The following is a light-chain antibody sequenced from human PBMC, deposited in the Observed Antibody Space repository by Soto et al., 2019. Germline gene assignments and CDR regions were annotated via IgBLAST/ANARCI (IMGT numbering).Light chain of an antibody. V-gene: IGKV2-28*01. CDR3: MQALQTAWT. CDR2: LGS. J-gene: IGKJ1*01. CDR1: ESLLHSNGYNY. Sequence: DIVMTQSPLSLPVTPREPASISCRSSESLLHSNGYNYLDWYRQKPGQSPQLLIYLGSNRASGVPGRFSGSGSGTYFTLKISRVEAEDVGVYYCMQALQTAWTFGQGTKVEIK.